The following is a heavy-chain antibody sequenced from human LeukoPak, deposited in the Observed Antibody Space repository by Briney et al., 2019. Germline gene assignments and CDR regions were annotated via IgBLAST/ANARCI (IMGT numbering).Heavy chain of an antibody. CDR2: ISGSGDNT. CDR1: GFAFSSSV. J-gene: IGHJ4*02. D-gene: IGHD3-22*01. CDR3: ANTMIVPTAVHFDY. Sequence: GGSLRLSCAASGFAFSSSVMGWVRQAPAKGLEWVSAISGSGDNTYYADSVKGRFTISRDNSKNTLYLQMNSLRAEDTAVYYCANTMIVPTAVHFDYWGQGTLVTVSS. V-gene: IGHV3-23*01.